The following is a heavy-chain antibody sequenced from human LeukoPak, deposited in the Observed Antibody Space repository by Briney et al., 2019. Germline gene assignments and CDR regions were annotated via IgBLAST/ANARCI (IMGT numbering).Heavy chain of an antibody. CDR2: INHSGST. J-gene: IGHJ6*02. CDR3: ARDGAAGVHYYYYYGMDV. CDR1: GGSFSGYY. V-gene: IGHV4-34*01. Sequence: SETLSLTCAVYGGSFSGYYWSWIRQPPGKGLEWIGEINHSGSTNYNPSLKSRVTISVDTSKNQFSLKLSSVTAADTAVYYCARDGAAGVHYYYYYGMDVWGQGTTVTVSS. D-gene: IGHD6-13*01.